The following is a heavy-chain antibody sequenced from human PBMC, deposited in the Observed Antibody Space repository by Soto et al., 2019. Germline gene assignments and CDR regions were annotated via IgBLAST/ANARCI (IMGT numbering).Heavy chain of an antibody. V-gene: IGHV3-64*01. D-gene: IGHD3-10*01. Sequence: EVQLVESGGGLVQPGDSLRLSCAASGFTISAYGFHWVRQAPGKALEYISAISSYGGNIYYANSVKGRFTISRDNSKNTLYLEMGSLRTEDMGVYFCARDVGSGNYYKGVYYYYYIDVWGKGTTVTVSS. CDR3: ARDVGSGNYYKGVYYYYYIDV. CDR2: ISSYGGNI. CDR1: GFTISAYG. J-gene: IGHJ6*03.